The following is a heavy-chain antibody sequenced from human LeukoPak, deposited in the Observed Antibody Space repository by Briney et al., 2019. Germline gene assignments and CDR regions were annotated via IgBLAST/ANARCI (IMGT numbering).Heavy chain of an antibody. J-gene: IGHJ4*02. CDR1: GFTFDDYA. CDR3: ANLYSSGWNYFDY. Sequence: GGSLRLSCAASGFTFDDYAMHWVRQAPGKGLEWVSGISWNSGSIGYADSVKGRFTISRDNSKNTLYLQMNSLRAEDTAVYYCANLYSSGWNYFDYWGQGTLVTVSS. D-gene: IGHD6-19*01. CDR2: ISWNSGSI. V-gene: IGHV3-9*01.